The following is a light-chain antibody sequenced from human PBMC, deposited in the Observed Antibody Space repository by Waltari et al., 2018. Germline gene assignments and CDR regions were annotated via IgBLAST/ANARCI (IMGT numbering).Light chain of an antibody. Sequence: QSALTQPDSVSGSPGPLITIPCTGSSSDVGCYNYVPWYQQHPGKAPKLMIFDVNNRASGVSNRFSGSKSGNTASLTISGLQVEDEAEYYCCSFTRSSTWVFGGGTKLTVL. V-gene: IGLV2-14*03. J-gene: IGLJ3*02. CDR3: CSFTRSSTWV. CDR2: DVN. CDR1: SSDVGCYNY.